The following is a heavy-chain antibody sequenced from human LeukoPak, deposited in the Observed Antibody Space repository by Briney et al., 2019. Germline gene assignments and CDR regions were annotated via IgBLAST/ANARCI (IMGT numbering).Heavy chain of an antibody. V-gene: IGHV3-7*01. CDR1: GFTFSTYW. J-gene: IGHJ4*02. D-gene: IGHD3-22*01. CDR2: IKQDASEK. CDR3: ARGGSGYYLYYFDY. Sequence: GGSLRLSCAASGFTFSTYWMTWVRQAPGKGLEWVANIKQDASEKYYVDSVKGRFTISRDNSKNTLYLQMNSLRAEDTAVYYCARGGSGYYLYYFDYWGQGTLVTVSS.